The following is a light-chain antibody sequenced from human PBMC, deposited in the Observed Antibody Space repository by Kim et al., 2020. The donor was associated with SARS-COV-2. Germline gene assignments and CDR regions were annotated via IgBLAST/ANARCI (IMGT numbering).Light chain of an antibody. Sequence: GQYVPISCTGTSSDVGGYNYVSWYQQHPGKAPKLMIYEVNKRPSGVPDRFSGSKSGNTASLTISGLQAEDEADYYCSSYAGSNNLVFGGGTQLTVL. CDR1: SSDVGGYNY. V-gene: IGLV2-8*01. CDR3: SSYAGSNNLV. J-gene: IGLJ2*01. CDR2: EVN.